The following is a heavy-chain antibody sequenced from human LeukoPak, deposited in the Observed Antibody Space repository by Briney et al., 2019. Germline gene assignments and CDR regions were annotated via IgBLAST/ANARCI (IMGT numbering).Heavy chain of an antibody. J-gene: IGHJ4*02. V-gene: IGHV4-59*12. D-gene: IGHD4-17*01. Sequence: PSETLSLTCTVSGGSISSYYWSWIRQPPGKGLEWIGYVYYSGGAYYNPSLKSRVTISVDTSKNEFSLKLSSVTAADTAVYYCARDPIYGDSPFDYWGQGTLVTVSS. CDR2: VYYSGGA. CDR1: GGSISSYY. CDR3: ARDPIYGDSPFDY.